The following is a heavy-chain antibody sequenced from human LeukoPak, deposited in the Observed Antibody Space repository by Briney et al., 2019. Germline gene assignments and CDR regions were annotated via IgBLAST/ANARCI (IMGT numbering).Heavy chain of an antibody. CDR2: MNPNSGNT. V-gene: IGHV1-8*03. D-gene: IGHD1-14*01. Sequence: ASVKVSCKASGYTFTGYYMHWVRQAPGQGLEWMGWMNPNSGNTGYAQKFQGRVTITRNTSISTAYMELSSLRSEDTAVYYCARGEGITGTHRDFDYWGQGTLVTVSS. J-gene: IGHJ4*02. CDR3: ARGEGITGTHRDFDY. CDR1: GYTFTGYY.